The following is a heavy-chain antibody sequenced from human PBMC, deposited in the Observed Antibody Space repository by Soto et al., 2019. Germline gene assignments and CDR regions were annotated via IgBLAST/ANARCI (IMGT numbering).Heavy chain of an antibody. D-gene: IGHD5-12*01. CDR2: IWNDGSER. Sequence: QVQLVESGGGVVQPGRSLRLSCAASGFTFRSYGMHWVRQAPGKGLEWVAVIWNDGSERYYADSVKGRFTISRDNSKKTLDLQMNSRRAEDTAVYYCARDRAGVGYNIDVWGQGTTVTVSS. J-gene: IGHJ6*02. V-gene: IGHV3-33*01. CDR1: GFTFRSYG. CDR3: ARDRAGVGYNIDV.